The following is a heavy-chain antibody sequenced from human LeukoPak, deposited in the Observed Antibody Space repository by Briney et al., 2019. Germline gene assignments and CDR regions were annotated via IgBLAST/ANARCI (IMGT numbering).Heavy chain of an antibody. CDR2: INHSGST. D-gene: IGHD1-26*01. J-gene: IGHJ6*03. V-gene: IGHV4-34*01. Sequence: SETLSLTCAVYGGSFSGYYWSWIRQPPGKGLEWIGEINHSGSTNYNPSLKSRVTISVDKSKNQFSLKLSSVTAADTAVYYCARGNTGDSGSYYGAYYYYYYMDVWGKGTAVTVSS. CDR1: GGSFSGYY. CDR3: ARGNTGDSGSYYGAYYYYYYMDV.